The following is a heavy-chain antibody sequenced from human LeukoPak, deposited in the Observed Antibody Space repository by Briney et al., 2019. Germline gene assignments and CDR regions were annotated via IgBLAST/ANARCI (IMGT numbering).Heavy chain of an antibody. Sequence: SETLSLTCTVSGGSINGYYWSWIRQPPGKGLEFIGYIAASGTTKHNPSLKSRVTLSMDTSKNQFSLKLRSVTAADTAVYFCARFPYFEGFDYWGQGTQVIVSS. J-gene: IGHJ4*02. CDR2: IAASGTT. V-gene: IGHV4-4*08. CDR1: GGSINGYY. CDR3: ARFPYFEGFDY. D-gene: IGHD3-9*01.